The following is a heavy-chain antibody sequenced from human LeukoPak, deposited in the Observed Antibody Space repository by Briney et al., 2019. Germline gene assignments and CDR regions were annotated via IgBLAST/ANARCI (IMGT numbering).Heavy chain of an antibody. J-gene: IGHJ4*02. D-gene: IGHD2-8*01. CDR1: GGSFSGYY. V-gene: IGHV4-34*01. CDR3: ARVAPLCTNGVCYSFDY. CDR2: INHSGST. Sequence: PSETLSLTCAVYGGSFSGYYWSWIRQPPGKGLEWIGEINHSGSTNYNPSLKSRVTISVDTSKNQFSLKLSSVTAADTAVYYCARVAPLCTNGVCYSFDYWGQGTLVTVSS.